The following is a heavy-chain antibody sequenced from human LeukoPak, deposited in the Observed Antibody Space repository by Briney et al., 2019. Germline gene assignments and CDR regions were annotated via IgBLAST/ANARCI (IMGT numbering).Heavy chain of an antibody. Sequence: ASVKVSCKASGYTFTGYYMHWVRQAPGQGLEWMGGFDPEDGETIYAQKFQGRVTMTEDTSTDTAYMELSSLRSEDTAVYYCATDGQPIVGATFWVFWGQGTLVTVSS. CDR1: GYTFTGYY. J-gene: IGHJ4*02. CDR2: FDPEDGET. V-gene: IGHV1-24*01. CDR3: ATDGQPIVGATFWVF. D-gene: IGHD1-26*01.